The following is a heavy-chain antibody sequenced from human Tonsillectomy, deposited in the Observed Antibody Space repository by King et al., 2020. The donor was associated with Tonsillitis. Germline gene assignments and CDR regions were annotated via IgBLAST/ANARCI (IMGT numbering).Heavy chain of an antibody. J-gene: IGHJ4*02. CDR2: IDWDDDK. CDR1: GFSLSTSAMR. Sequence: TLKESGPALVKPTQTLTLTCTFSGFSLSTSAMRVSWIRQPPGKALEWLARIDWDDDKFYSTSLKTSLTISKDTSKNQVVLTMTNLDPVDTATYYCARTNNSPYYFDYWGQGTLVTVSS. V-gene: IGHV2-70*04. CDR3: ARTNNSPYYFDY. D-gene: IGHD1/OR15-1a*01.